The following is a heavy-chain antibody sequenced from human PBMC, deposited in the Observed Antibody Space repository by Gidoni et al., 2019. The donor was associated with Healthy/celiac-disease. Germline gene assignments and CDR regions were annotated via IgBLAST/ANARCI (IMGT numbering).Heavy chain of an antibody. V-gene: IGHV3-23*01. D-gene: IGHD1-20*01. Sequence: EVQLLESGGGLVQPGGSLRLSCASSGFTFSSYAMRWVRQAPGKGLEWVSSISGSGGSTYYADSVKGRFTISRDNSKNTLYLQMNSLRAEDTAVYYCAKVTEINWFDPWGQGTLVTVSS. CDR2: ISGSGGST. CDR1: GFTFSSYA. CDR3: AKVTEINWFDP. J-gene: IGHJ5*02.